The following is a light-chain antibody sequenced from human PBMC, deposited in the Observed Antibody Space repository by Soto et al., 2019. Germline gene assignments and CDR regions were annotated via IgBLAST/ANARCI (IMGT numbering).Light chain of an antibody. CDR3: AAWDDSLNTYV. Sequence: QSVLTQPPSASGTPGQRVTISCSGSSSNIGTNTVNWFQQLPRTAPKLLIFGNTQRPSGVPGRFSGSKSGTSASLAISGLQSEDEADYYCAAWDDSLNTYVFGTGTKVTVL. CDR2: GNT. J-gene: IGLJ1*01. V-gene: IGLV1-44*01. CDR1: SSNIGTNT.